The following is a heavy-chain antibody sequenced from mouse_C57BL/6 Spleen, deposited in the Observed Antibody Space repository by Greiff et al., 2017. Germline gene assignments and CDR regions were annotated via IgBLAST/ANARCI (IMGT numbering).Heavy chain of an antibody. CDR2: IHPNSGST. CDR3: AREGYYGSDY. D-gene: IGHD1-1*01. V-gene: IGHV1-64*01. J-gene: IGHJ2*01. Sequence: VQLQQPGAELVKPGASVTLSCKASGYTFTSYWMHWVKQRPGQGLEWIGMIHPNSGSTNYNEKFKSKATLTVDKSSSTAYMQLSSLTSEDSAVYYCAREGYYGSDYWGQGTTLTVSS. CDR1: GYTFTSYW.